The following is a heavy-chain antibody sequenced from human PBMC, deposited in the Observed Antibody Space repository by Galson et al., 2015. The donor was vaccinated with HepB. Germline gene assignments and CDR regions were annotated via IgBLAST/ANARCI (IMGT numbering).Heavy chain of an antibody. D-gene: IGHD2-15*01. CDR2: IKQDGSEQ. J-gene: IGHJ4*02. Sequence: SLRLSCAASGFTFSGSAMHWVCQASGKGLEWVANIKQDGSEQHYVDSVKGRFTISRDNAKNSLYLQMNSLRAEDTAVYYCAGDRLHSGAPTLDYWGQGTLVTVSS. V-gene: IGHV3-7*03. CDR1: GFTFSGSA. CDR3: AGDRLHSGAPTLDY.